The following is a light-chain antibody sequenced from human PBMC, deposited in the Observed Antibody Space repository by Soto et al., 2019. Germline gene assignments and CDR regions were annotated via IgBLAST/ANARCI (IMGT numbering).Light chain of an antibody. CDR2: GAS. V-gene: IGKV3-15*01. Sequence: EIVMTQSPATLSVSPGERATLSCRASQSVSSNLAWYQQRPGQAPRLLIYGASTRATGIPDRFSGSGSGTEFTLTISSLQSEDFAVYYCQQYNNWLLGLTCGGGTKVEIK. J-gene: IGKJ4*02. CDR3: QQYNNWLLGLT. CDR1: QSVSSN.